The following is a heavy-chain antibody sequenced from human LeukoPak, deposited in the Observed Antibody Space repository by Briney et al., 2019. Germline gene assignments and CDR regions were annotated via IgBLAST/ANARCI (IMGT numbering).Heavy chain of an antibody. V-gene: IGHV4-30-2*01. D-gene: IGHD4-17*01. CDR2: IYHSGST. CDR1: GGSISSGGYS. J-gene: IGHJ4*02. Sequence: SQTLSLTCAVSGGSISSGGYSWSWIRQPPGKGLEWIGYIYHSGSTYYNPSLKSRVTISVDRSKNQFSLKLSSVTAADTAVYYCGAGDSYYFDYWGQGTLVTVSS. CDR3: GAGDSYYFDY.